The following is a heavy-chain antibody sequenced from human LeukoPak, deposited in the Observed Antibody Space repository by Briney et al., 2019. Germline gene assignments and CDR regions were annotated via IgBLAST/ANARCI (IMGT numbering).Heavy chain of an antibody. CDR3: ARGRGIS. Sequence: GGSLRLSCTVSGFPFNDYVIHWVRQAPGKGLEWVANIKEDGSEKYYVDSVKGRFTFSRDNAKNSLYLQMNSLRAEDTAVYYCARGRGISWGQGTLVTVSS. D-gene: IGHD2-2*01. J-gene: IGHJ4*02. CDR2: IKEDGSEK. V-gene: IGHV3-7*01. CDR1: GFPFNDYV.